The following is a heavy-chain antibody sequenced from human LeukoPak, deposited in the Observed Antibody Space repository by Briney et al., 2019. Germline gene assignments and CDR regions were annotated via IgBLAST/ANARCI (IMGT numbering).Heavy chain of an antibody. V-gene: IGHV3-11*04. CDR1: GFTFSDYY. D-gene: IGHD6-6*01. J-gene: IGHJ5*02. CDR2: ISSSGSTI. CDR3: ARGGFDSSSLNWFGP. Sequence: PGGSLRLSCAASGFTFSDYYMSCIRQAPGKGLEWVSYISSSGSTIYYADSVKGRFTISRDNAKNSLYLQMNSLRAEDTAVYYCARGGFDSSSLNWFGPWGQGTLVTVSS.